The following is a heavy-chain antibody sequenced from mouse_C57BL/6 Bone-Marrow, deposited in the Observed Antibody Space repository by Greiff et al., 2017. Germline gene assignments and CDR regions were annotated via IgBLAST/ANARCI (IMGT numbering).Heavy chain of an antibody. CDR2: ISDGGSYT. D-gene: IGHD2-2*01. CDR3: ARDGCDYYAMDY. J-gene: IGHJ4*01. CDR1: GFTFSSYA. Sequence: EVLLVESGGGLVKPGGSLKLSCAASGFTFSSYAMSWVRQTPEKRLEWVATISDGGSYTYYPDNVKGRFTISRDNAKNNLYLQMSHLKSEDTAMYYCARDGCDYYAMDYWGKGTSVTVSS. V-gene: IGHV5-4*01.